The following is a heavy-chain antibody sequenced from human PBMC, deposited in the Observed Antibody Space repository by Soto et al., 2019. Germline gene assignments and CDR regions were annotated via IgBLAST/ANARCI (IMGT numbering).Heavy chain of an antibody. J-gene: IGHJ5*02. V-gene: IGHV4-4*07. CDR3: ARDQGVAAAGITWFDP. D-gene: IGHD6-13*01. CDR1: GASMNSYH. Sequence: SETLSLTCTVAGASMNSYHWSWIRQPAGKGLEWIGHIHSSGSTNYNPSLKSRVTMSVDTSKNQFSLRLMSLMAADTAVYYCARDQGVAAAGITWFDPWGQGSLVTVSS. CDR2: IHSSGST.